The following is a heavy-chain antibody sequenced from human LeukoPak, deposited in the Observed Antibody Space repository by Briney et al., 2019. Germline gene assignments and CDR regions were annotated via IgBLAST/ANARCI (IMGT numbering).Heavy chain of an antibody. CDR3: ASLYGDYLDC. V-gene: IGHV4-38-2*01. CDR1: GYSISSGHY. D-gene: IGHD4-17*01. Sequence: SETLSLTCAVSGYSISSGHYWGWIRQPPGKGLEWIGSIYHSGSTYYNPSLKSRVTISVDTSKNQFSLKLSSVSAADTAVYYCASLYGDYLDCWGQGTLVTVSS. J-gene: IGHJ4*02. CDR2: IYHSGST.